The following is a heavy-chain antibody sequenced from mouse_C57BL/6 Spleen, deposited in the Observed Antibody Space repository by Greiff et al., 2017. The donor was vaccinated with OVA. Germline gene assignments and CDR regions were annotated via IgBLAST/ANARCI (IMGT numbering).Heavy chain of an antibody. CDR3: ARQAYNYGSAY. Sequence: EVQLQESGGGLVQPGGSLKLSCAASGFTFSDYYMYWVRQTPEKRLEWVAYISNGGGSTYYPDTVKGRFTISRDNAKNTLYLQMSRLKSEDTAMYYCARQAYNYGSAYWGQGTLVTVSA. J-gene: IGHJ3*01. D-gene: IGHD2-12*01. V-gene: IGHV5-12*01. CDR2: ISNGGGST. CDR1: GFTFSDYY.